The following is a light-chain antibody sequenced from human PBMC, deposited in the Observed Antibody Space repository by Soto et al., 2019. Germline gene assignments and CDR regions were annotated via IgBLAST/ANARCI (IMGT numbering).Light chain of an antibody. Sequence: EIVLTQSPGTLSLSPGERVTLSCRASQSVSDNYLAWYQQKPGQAPRLLIYDASSRATGIPDRFSGSGSGTDFTLTISRLETEDFAVYYCQQYDDSSPGYTFGQGTKLEIK. CDR1: QSVSDNY. J-gene: IGKJ2*01. CDR3: QQYDDSSPGYT. CDR2: DAS. V-gene: IGKV3-20*01.